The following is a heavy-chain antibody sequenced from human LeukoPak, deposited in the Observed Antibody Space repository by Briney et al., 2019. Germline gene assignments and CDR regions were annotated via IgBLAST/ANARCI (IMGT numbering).Heavy chain of an antibody. CDR3: ARGPSKTTVTTSSSYYWYFDL. V-gene: IGHV4-34*01. J-gene: IGHJ2*01. Sequence: SETLSLTCAVYGGSFSGYYWSWIRQPPGKGLEWIGEINHSGSTNYNPSPKSRVTISVDTSKNQFSLKLSSVTAADTAVYYCARGPSKTTVTTSSSYYWYFDLWGRGTLVTVSS. CDR1: GGSFSGYY. CDR2: INHSGST. D-gene: IGHD4-17*01.